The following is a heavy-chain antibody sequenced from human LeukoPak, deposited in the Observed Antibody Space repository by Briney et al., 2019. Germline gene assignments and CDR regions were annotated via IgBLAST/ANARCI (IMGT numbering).Heavy chain of an antibody. Sequence: SETLSLTCTLSGSSISSYYWRWIRQPAGKGLEWIGRIYTSGSTNYNPSLKSRVTMSVDTSKNQFSLKLSSVTAADTAVYYCARGSGYYDSSGSDYWGQGTLVTVSS. CDR2: IYTSGST. CDR3: ARGSGYYDSSGSDY. CDR1: GSSISSYY. V-gene: IGHV4-4*07. D-gene: IGHD3-22*01. J-gene: IGHJ4*02.